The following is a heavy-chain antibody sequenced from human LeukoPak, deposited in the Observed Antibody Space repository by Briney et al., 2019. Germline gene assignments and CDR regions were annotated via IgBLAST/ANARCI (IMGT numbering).Heavy chain of an antibody. V-gene: IGHV3-74*01. J-gene: IGHJ6*02. Sequence: PGGSLRLSCAASGFTFSSYWMHWVRQVPGKGLVWVSRINSDGSSTSYADSVKGRFTISRDNAKNTLYLQMNSLRAEDTAVYYCARDREASYYYYYGMDVWGQGTTVTVPS. CDR2: INSDGSST. CDR3: ARDREASYYYYYGMDV. CDR1: GFTFSSYW. D-gene: IGHD2-21*01.